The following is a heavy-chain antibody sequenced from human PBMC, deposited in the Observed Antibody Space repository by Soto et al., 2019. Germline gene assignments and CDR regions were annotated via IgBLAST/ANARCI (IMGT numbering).Heavy chain of an antibody. CDR2: IYYSGST. J-gene: IGHJ4*02. CDR1: GGSISSGGYY. CDR3: ARIDSSGYYYGYYFDY. V-gene: IGHV4-31*03. Sequence: PSETLSLTCTVSGGSISSGGYYWSGIRQHPGKGLEWIGYIYYSGSTYYNPSLKSRVTISVDTSKNQFSLKLSSVTAADTAVYYCARIDSSGYYYGYYFDYWGQGTLVTFSS. D-gene: IGHD3-22*01.